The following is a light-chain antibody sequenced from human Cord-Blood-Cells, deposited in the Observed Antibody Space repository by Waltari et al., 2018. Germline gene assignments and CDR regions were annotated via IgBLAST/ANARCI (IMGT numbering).Light chain of an antibody. J-gene: IGLJ3*02. CDR1: SSDVGGYNY. V-gene: IGLV2-11*01. CDR2: DLS. CDR3: CSYAGSYTWV. Sequence: QSALTQPRSVSGSPGQSVTISCTGTSSDVGGYNYVSWYQQHPGKAHKLMIYDLSKRPSGVPDRFSGSKSGNTASLTISGLQAEEESDYYCCSYAGSYTWVFGGGPKLTVL.